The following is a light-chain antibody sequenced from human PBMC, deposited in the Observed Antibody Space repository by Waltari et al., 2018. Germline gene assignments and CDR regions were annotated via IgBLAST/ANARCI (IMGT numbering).Light chain of an antibody. Sequence: EIVLTQSPGTLSLSPGDRATLSCRASQSVSRWLAWYQQKPGQPPRLLIYGASSRANCIPDRFSGSGSGTDFSLTISRLEPEDSAVYYCQKYGTLPATFGQGTKVEVK. CDR2: GAS. J-gene: IGKJ1*01. CDR1: QSVSRW. V-gene: IGKV3-20*01. CDR3: QKYGTLPAT.